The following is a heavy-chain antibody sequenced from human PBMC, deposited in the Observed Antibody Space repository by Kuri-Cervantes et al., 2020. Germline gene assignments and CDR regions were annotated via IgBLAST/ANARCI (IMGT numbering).Heavy chain of an antibody. D-gene: IGHD2-2*01. CDR3: ARDLRATSAATSAGYYYYYMDV. Sequence: SETLSLTCTVSGGSISSSYWSWIRQSPGKGLEWIGYVFYTGTPYYSPSLKSRVTISLDTSKNQSSLKVTSVTAADTAIYYCARDLRATSAATSAGYYYYYMDVWGKGTTVTVSS. V-gene: IGHV4-59*01. J-gene: IGHJ6*03. CDR2: VFYTGTP. CDR1: GGSISSSY.